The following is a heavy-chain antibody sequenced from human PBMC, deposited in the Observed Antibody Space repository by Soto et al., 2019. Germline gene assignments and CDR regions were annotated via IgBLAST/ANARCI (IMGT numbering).Heavy chain of an antibody. CDR2: LNPSGGTT. CDR1: GYTFTGYY. Sequence: ASVKGSCKAAGYTFTGYYMRWVRQAPGQGLEWMGVLNPSGGTTNYAQKFQGRVTMTRDTSTSTVYMELSSLRSEDTAVYYCARRDYYGSGSDDYWGPGTLVTVSS. D-gene: IGHD3-10*01. V-gene: IGHV1-46*03. J-gene: IGHJ4*02. CDR3: ARRDYYGSGSDDY.